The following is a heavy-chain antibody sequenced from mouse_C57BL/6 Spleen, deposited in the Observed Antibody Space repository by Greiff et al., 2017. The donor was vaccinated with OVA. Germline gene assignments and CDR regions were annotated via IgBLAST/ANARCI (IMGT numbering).Heavy chain of an antibody. Sequence: EVKLQESGPGLVKPSQSLSLTCSVTGYSITSGYYWNWIRQFPGNKLEWMGYISYDGSNNYNPSLKNRISITRDTSKNQFFLKLNSVTTEDTATYYCARVTTVNWYFDVWGTGTTVTVSS. CDR2: ISYDGSN. D-gene: IGHD1-1*01. V-gene: IGHV3-6*01. J-gene: IGHJ1*03. CDR3: ARVTTVNWYFDV. CDR1: GYSITSGYY.